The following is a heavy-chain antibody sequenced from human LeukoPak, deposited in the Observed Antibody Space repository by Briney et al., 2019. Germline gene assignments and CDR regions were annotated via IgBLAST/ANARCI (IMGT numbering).Heavy chain of an antibody. V-gene: IGHV3-49*04. D-gene: IGHD3-10*01. Sequence: GGSLRLSCTASGFTFGDYAMSGVRQAPRKGLEWVGFIRSKVYGGTTEYAASVKGRFTISRDDSKSIAYLQMNSLKTEDTAVYYCTGSFGQLTFFDYWGQGTLVTVSS. CDR1: GFTFGDYA. J-gene: IGHJ4*02. CDR3: TGSFGQLTFFDY. CDR2: IRSKVYGGTT.